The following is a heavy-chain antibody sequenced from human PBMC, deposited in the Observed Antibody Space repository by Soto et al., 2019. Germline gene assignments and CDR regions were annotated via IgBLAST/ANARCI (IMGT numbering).Heavy chain of an antibody. D-gene: IGHD2-21*02. CDR2: IGASGDIT. Sequence: TGGSLRLSCAASGFSFTNFAMSWVRQAPGKGLEWVAGIGASGDITWYADSVKGRLSISRDNSKNTLYLQLNSLRFEDTAVYYCAKDDFTDRGDDYFDYWGPGTLVTV. CDR1: GFSFTNFA. V-gene: IGHV3-23*01. CDR3: AKDDFTDRGDDYFDY. J-gene: IGHJ4*02.